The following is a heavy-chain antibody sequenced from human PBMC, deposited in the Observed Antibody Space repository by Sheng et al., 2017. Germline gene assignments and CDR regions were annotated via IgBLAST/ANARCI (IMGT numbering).Heavy chain of an antibody. Sequence: QVQLQQWGAGLLKPSETLSLTCAVYGGSFRTYYWSWIRQPPGKGLEWIGEINHSGSTNYNPSLKSRVTISVDTSKNQFSLKVSSVTAADTAVYYCARLPGTTGDWFHYWGQGTXGHRLL. CDR1: GGSFRTYY. D-gene: IGHD1-7*01. J-gene: IGHJ4*02. CDR2: INHSGST. CDR3: ARLPGTTGDWFHY. V-gene: IGHV4-34*01.